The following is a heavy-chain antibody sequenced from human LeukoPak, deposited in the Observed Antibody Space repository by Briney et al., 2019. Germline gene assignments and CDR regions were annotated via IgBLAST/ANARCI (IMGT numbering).Heavy chain of an antibody. Sequence: SETLSLTCAVYGGSFSGYYWSWIRQPPGKGLEWIGEINHSGSTNYNPSLKSRVTISVDTSKNQFSLKLSSVTAADTAVYYCARGPNSGYAYWGQGTLDTVSS. CDR2: INHSGST. V-gene: IGHV4-34*01. D-gene: IGHD5-12*01. J-gene: IGHJ4*02. CDR1: GGSFSGYY. CDR3: ARGPNSGYAY.